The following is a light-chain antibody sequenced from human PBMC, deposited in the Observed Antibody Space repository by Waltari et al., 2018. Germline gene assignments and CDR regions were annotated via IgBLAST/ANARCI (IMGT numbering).Light chain of an antibody. J-gene: IGKJ2*01. CDR3: QQYDNTPYT. Sequence: DIVMTHSHAPLAVPLRERATTKCQSSHSVLYSSHNKNYLAWYQQKPGHPPKLLIFWASTRESGVPDRFSGSGSGADFTLTISSLQAEDVAVYYCQQYDNTPYTFGQGTKLEIK. CDR1: HSVLYSSHNKNY. CDR2: WAS. V-gene: IGKV4-1*01.